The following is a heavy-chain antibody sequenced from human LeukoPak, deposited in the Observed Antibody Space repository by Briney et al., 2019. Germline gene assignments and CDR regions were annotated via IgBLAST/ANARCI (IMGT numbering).Heavy chain of an antibody. Sequence: GGSLRLSCAASRSTFSDYYMTWVRQAPGRGLEWVANIKEDGSEKNYVDSVKGRFTISRDNAKNSVYLLLNSLTPEDTAVYYCAELGITMIGGVWGKGTTVTISS. D-gene: IGHD3-10*02. CDR1: RSTFSDYY. V-gene: IGHV3-7*01. J-gene: IGHJ6*04. CDR3: AELGITMIGGV. CDR2: IKEDGSEK.